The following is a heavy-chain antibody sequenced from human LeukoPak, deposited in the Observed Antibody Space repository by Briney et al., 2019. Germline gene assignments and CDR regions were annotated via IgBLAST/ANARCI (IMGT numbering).Heavy chain of an antibody. CDR2: IYTSGST. J-gene: IGHJ5*02. V-gene: IGHV4-59*01. CDR3: AYWRSGSYLAWFDP. CDR1: GGSISSYS. Sequence: SETLSLTCTVSGGSISSYSWSWIRQPPGKGLEWIGCIYTSGSTYYNPSLKSRVTISVDTSKNQFSLKLNSLTAADTAVYYGAYWRSGSYLAWFDPRVRGTLVTVSS. D-gene: IGHD3-10*01.